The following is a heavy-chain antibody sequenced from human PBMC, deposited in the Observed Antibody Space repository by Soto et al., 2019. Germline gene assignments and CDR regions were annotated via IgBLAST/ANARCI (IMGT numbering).Heavy chain of an antibody. Sequence: GGSLRLSCAASGFTFSDYYMSWIRQAPGKGLEWVSYISSSSSYTNYADSVKGRFTISRDNAKNSLYLQMNSLRAEDTAVYYCARVRGPNSSGSPHAFDSWGQGTMVTVSS. V-gene: IGHV3-11*06. CDR3: ARVRGPNSSGSPHAFDS. D-gene: IGHD3-22*01. CDR1: GFTFSDYY. J-gene: IGHJ3*02. CDR2: ISSSSSYT.